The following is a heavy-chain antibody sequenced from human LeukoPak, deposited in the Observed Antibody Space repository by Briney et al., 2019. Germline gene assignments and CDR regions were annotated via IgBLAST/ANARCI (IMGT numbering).Heavy chain of an antibody. V-gene: IGHV4-34*01. CDR1: GTPFSGYY. CDR3: ARASWLPQSRNYYYMDV. Sequence: SETLSLTCAVYGTPFSGYYWSWIRQPPGKGLEWIGEINHSGSTNYNPSLKSRVTISEDTSKNQFSLKLSSVTAADTAVYYCARASWLPQSRNYYYMDVWGKGTTVTISS. CDR2: INHSGST. J-gene: IGHJ6*03. D-gene: IGHD5-12*01.